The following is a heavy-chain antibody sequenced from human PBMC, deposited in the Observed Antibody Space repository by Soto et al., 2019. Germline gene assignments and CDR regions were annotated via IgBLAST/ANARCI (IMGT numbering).Heavy chain of an antibody. Sequence: QVQLQESGPGLVKPSQTLSLTCTVSGGSISSGGYYWSWIRQHPGKGLEWIGYIYYSGSSHYNPSIKSRVTISVDTSKHQLSLKLSSVTAADTAVYYCARVGGSNWFDPWGQGTLLTVSS. CDR3: ARVGGSNWFDP. J-gene: IGHJ5*02. V-gene: IGHV4-31*03. CDR1: GGSISSGGYY. CDR2: IYYSGSS. D-gene: IGHD2-15*01.